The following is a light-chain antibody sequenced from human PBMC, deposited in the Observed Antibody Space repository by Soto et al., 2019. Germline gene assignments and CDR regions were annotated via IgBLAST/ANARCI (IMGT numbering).Light chain of an antibody. CDR3: QQTYTSPVT. CDR2: FAS. V-gene: IGKV1-39*01. CDR1: QSISAY. Sequence: DIQMTQSPSSLSSSVADRFIITCRASQSISAYVNWYQQRPGQAPNLLIYFASTLQTGVPSRFRGSGSGTEFTLTISTLQPEDFATYYCQQTYTSPVTFGQGTKVDI. J-gene: IGKJ1*01.